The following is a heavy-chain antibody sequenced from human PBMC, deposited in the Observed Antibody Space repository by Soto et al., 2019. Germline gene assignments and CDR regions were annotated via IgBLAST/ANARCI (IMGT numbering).Heavy chain of an antibody. CDR1: GFTFSNHA. CDR3: ARDPGGHYCTSTSCLYFFDL. V-gene: IGHV3-23*01. Sequence: EVQLLESGGALVQPGGSLRLSCAASGFTFSNHAMNWVRQAPGKGLEWVSTISASGSTYYADSVKGRFTISRDNSKITLSLQMNSLRAEDTAVYYCARDPGGHYCTSTSCLYFFDLWGQGTLVIVSS. J-gene: IGHJ4*02. CDR2: ISASGST. D-gene: IGHD2-2*01.